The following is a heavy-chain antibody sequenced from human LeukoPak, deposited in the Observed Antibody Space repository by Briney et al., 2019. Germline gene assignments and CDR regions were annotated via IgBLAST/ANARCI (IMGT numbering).Heavy chain of an antibody. J-gene: IGHJ3*02. Sequence: SETLSLTCTVSGGSISSYYWSWIRQPPGKGLEWIGYIYYSGSTNYNPSPKSLITISVDTSKNQFSLKLSSVTAADTAVYYCARDDFFDIWGQGTMVTVSS. CDR2: IYYSGST. V-gene: IGHV4-59*01. D-gene: IGHD2-21*02. CDR3: ARDDFFDI. CDR1: GGSISSYY.